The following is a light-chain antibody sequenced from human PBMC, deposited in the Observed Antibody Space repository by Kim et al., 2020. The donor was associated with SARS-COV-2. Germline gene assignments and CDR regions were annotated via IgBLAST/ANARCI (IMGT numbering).Light chain of an antibody. V-gene: IGLV3-1*01. CDR1: KLGDKY. CDR3: QAWDSSTVV. J-gene: IGLJ2*01. CDR2: QDN. Sequence: SYELTQPPSVSVSPGQTASITCSGDKLGDKYACWYQQKPGQSPVLVIYQDNKRPSGIPGRFSGSNSGNTATLTISGTQAMDEADYYCQAWDSSTVVFGGGTPLTVL.